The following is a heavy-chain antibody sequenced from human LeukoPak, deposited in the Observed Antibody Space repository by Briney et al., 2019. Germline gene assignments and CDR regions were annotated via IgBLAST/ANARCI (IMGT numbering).Heavy chain of an antibody. J-gene: IGHJ4*02. Sequence: PSETLSLTCAVYGGSFSGYYWSWIRQPPGKGLEWIGEINHSGSTNYNPSLKSRVTISVDTPKNQFSLKRSSVTAADTAVYYCAREMATVWFDYWGQGTLVTVSS. CDR1: GGSFSGYY. CDR2: INHSGST. CDR3: AREMATVWFDY. V-gene: IGHV4-34*01. D-gene: IGHD5-24*01.